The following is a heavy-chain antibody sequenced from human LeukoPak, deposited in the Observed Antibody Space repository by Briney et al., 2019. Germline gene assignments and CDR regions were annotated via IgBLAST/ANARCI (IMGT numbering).Heavy chain of an antibody. CDR2: ITSNGGKT. CDR3: AREDGYNYGYSYWFDP. Sequence: GGSLRLSCAASGFTFSSYAMHWVRQAPGKGLEYVSAITSNGGKTYYGNSVKGRFTVSRDNSKNTLYLQMVSLRAEYMAVYYCAREDGYNYGYSYWFDPWGQGTLVTVSS. V-gene: IGHV3-64*01. D-gene: IGHD5-18*01. CDR1: GFTFSSYA. J-gene: IGHJ5*02.